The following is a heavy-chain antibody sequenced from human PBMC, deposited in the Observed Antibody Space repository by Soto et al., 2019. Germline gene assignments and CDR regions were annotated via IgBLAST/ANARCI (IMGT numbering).Heavy chain of an antibody. J-gene: IGHJ3*02. Sequence: QVQLQQWGAGLLKPSETLSLTCAVYGGSFSGYYWSWIRQPPGKGLEWIGEINHSGSTNYNPSLKRRVTISVDTSKNQFSLKLSSVTAADTAVYYCARVMAAAGGGDIWGQGTMVTVSS. CDR1: GGSFSGYY. CDR2: INHSGST. CDR3: ARVMAAAGGGDI. V-gene: IGHV4-34*01. D-gene: IGHD6-13*01.